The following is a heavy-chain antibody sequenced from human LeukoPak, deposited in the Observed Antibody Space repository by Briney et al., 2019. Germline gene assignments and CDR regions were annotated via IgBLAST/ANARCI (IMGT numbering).Heavy chain of an antibody. CDR3: ATIGGGSGSRYYYYYMDV. J-gene: IGHJ6*03. CDR2: IIPIFGTA. D-gene: IGHD3-10*01. V-gene: IGHV1-69*05. CDR1: GGTFSSYA. Sequence: SVKVSCKASGGTFSSYAISWVRQAPGQGLEWMGGIIPIFGTANYAQKFQGRVTITTDKSTSTAYMELSSLRSEDTAVYYCATIGGGSGSRYYYYYMDVWGKGTMVTVSS.